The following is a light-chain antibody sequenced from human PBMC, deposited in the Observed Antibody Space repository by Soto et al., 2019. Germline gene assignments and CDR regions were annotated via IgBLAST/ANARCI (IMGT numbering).Light chain of an antibody. CDR2: GAS. CDR3: HQYGSSPPVT. V-gene: IGKV3-20*01. CDR1: QSVSNNY. Sequence: EIVLTQSPGTLSLSPGERATLSCRASQSVSNNYLAWYQQQPGQAPRLLLYGASNRATGIPDRFSGSGSGTDFTLTISRLEPEDFAMYYCHQYGSSPPVTFGQGTRLEIK. J-gene: IGKJ5*01.